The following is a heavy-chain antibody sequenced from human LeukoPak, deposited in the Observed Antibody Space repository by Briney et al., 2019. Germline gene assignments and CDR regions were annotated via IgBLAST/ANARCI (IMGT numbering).Heavy chain of an antibody. D-gene: IGHD3-9*01. CDR2: VTGRGSST. J-gene: IGHJ4*02. V-gene: IGHV3-23*01. CDR1: GFTFSNYA. CDR3: AKWGDFDILTGYYVSDF. Sequence: QPGASLRLSCVASGFTFSNYAMSWVRQAPGKRLEWVSAVTGRGSSTYYADSVKGRFTISRDNSRNTLFLLMNSLRAEDTAIYYCAKWGDFDILTGYYVSDFWGQGTLVTVSS.